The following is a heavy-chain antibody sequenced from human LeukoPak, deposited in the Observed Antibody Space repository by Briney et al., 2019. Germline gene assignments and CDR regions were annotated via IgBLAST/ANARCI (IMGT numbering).Heavy chain of an antibody. V-gene: IGHV3-23*01. D-gene: IGHD4-23*01. CDR2: MAGDGRST. Sequence: GGSLRLSCAASGFTFNNYAMSWVRQALGKGLEWVSVMAGDGRSTYYADSVKGRFTISRDSSKNTLYLQMNSLRAEDTAVYYCAKTNYGGNPGFDPWGQGTLVTVSS. CDR1: GFTFNNYA. J-gene: IGHJ5*02. CDR3: AKTNYGGNPGFDP.